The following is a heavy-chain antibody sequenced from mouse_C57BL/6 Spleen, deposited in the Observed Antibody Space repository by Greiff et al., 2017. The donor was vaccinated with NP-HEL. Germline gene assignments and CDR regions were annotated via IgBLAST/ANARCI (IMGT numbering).Heavy chain of an antibody. Sequence: QVQLQQSGPELVKPGASVKISCKASGYAFSSSWMNWVKQRPGKGLEWIGRIYPGDGDTNYNGKFKGKATLTADKSSSTAYMQLSSLTSEDSAVYLCARCRSANWDFDYWGKGTTLTVSS. D-gene: IGHD4-1*01. CDR2: IYPGDGDT. J-gene: IGHJ2*01. CDR1: GYAFSSSW. V-gene: IGHV1-82*01. CDR3: ARCRSANWDFDY.